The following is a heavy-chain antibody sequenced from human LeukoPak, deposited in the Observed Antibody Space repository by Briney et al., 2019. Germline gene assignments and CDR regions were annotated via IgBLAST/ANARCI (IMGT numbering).Heavy chain of an antibody. V-gene: IGHV4-39*07. CDR1: GDSFSSVTDY. CDR2: GDYSGGT. Sequence: SETLSLTCTVSGDSFSSVTDYWAWIRQPPGKGLEWIASGDYSGGTSYNPSLESRVAISADMSKNQFSLKLTSVTGADTAVYYCAGERGEEYSSGWYKRNYFDNWGQGIRVTVSS. CDR3: AGERGEEYSSGWYKRNYFDN. D-gene: IGHD6-19*01. J-gene: IGHJ4*02.